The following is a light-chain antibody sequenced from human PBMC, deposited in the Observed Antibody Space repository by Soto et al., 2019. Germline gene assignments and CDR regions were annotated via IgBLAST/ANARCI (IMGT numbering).Light chain of an antibody. V-gene: IGKV1-33*01. J-gene: IGKJ2*01. CDR3: QQYNSYSYT. CDR2: VAS. Sequence: DTEMTQSPSSLSASVGDRVTIPCQASQDISKYLNWCQQKPGKPPKLLIHVASNLETGVPSRLSGSGSGTEFTLTISSLQPDDFATYYCQQYNSYSYTFGQGTKLEIK. CDR1: QDISKY.